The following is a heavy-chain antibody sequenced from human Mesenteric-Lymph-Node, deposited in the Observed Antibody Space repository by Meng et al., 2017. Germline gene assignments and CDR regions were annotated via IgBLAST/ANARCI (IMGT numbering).Heavy chain of an antibody. Sequence: ESLKISCAASGFTFSSYEMNWVRQAPGKGLEWIGEINHSGSTNYNPSLKSRVTISVDTSKNQFSLKLRSVTAADTAVYYCGRVGSGYSGSSTFDSWGQGTLVTVSS. CDR2: INHSGST. V-gene: IGHV4-34*01. CDR1: GFTFSSYE. D-gene: IGHD1-26*01. J-gene: IGHJ4*02. CDR3: GRVGSGYSGSSTFDS.